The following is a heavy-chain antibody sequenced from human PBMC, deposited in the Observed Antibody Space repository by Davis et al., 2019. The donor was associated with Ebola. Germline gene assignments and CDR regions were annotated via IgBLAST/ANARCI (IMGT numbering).Heavy chain of an antibody. CDR1: GDSISSGGYY. CDR3: ARLRGSLYLHY. CDR2: IYYSGTT. D-gene: IGHD1-1*01. Sequence: SETLSLTCTVSGDSISSGGYYWSWIRQHPGKGLEWIGYIYYSGTTYYNPSLKSRVTMSVDTSKNQFSLKLKSVTAADTAVYYCARLRGSLYLHYWGQGTLVSVSS. V-gene: IGHV4-31*03. J-gene: IGHJ4*02.